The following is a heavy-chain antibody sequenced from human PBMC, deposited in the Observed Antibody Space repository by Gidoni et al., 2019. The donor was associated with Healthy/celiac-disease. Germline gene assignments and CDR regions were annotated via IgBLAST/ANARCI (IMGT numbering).Heavy chain of an antibody. CDR2: IYYSGST. Sequence: QLQLQESGPGLVKPSETLSLTCTVSGGSISSSSYYWGWIRQPPGKGLEWIGSIYYSGSTYYNPSLKSRVTISVDTSKNQFSLKLSSVTAADTAVYYCARAETPLRFLEWVRNWFDPWGQGTLVTVSS. D-gene: IGHD3-3*01. J-gene: IGHJ5*02. CDR1: GGSISSSSYY. V-gene: IGHV4-39*07. CDR3: ARAETPLRFLEWVRNWFDP.